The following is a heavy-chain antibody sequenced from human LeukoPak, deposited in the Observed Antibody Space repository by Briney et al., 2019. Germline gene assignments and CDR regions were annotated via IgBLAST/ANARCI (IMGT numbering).Heavy chain of an antibody. CDR1: GGSISSYY. J-gene: IGHJ5*02. CDR3: ARDKYGSGSYYISWFDP. D-gene: IGHD3-10*01. V-gene: IGHV4-4*07. CDR2: IYTSGST. Sequence: SETLSLTCTVSGGSISSYYWSWIRQPAGKGLEWIGRIYTSGSTNYNPSLKSRVTMSVDTSKNQFSLKLSSVTAADTAVYYCARDKYGSGSYYISWFDPWGQGTLVTVSS.